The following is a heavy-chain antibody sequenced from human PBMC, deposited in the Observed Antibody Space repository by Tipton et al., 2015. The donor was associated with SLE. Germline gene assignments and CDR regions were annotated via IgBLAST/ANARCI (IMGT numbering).Heavy chain of an antibody. CDR2: ITNNGNT. Sequence: TLSLTCTVSGGSISGSNYYWDWIRQPPGKGPEWSGRITNNGNTYSIPSLQSRVTMSVDTSKNHFSLKLSSVTAADTAVYYCARRSYSSGWFDYWGQGTLVTVTS. CDR1: GGSISGSNYY. J-gene: IGHJ4*02. CDR3: ARRSYSSGWFDY. D-gene: IGHD6-19*01. V-gene: IGHV4-39*02.